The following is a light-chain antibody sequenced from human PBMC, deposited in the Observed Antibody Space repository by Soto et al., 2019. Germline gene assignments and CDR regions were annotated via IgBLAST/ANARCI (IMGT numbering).Light chain of an antibody. J-gene: IGKJ2*01. V-gene: IGKV3-15*01. CDR3: QQYNKWPPLYT. CDR2: GAS. Sequence: EIVMTQSPVILSVSPGERATLSCRASQSVNSDLAWYQQKPGQAPRILIYGASTRATDIPARISGSGSGTAFTLTISSLQSEDFAVYYCQQYNKWPPLYTFGQGTKLEIK. CDR1: QSVNSD.